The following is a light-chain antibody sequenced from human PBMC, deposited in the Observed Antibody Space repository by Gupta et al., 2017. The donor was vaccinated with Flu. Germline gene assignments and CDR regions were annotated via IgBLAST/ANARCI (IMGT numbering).Light chain of an antibody. Sequence: NFLLTQPHPVSESPATTGTIPCTSSSGSIGLHYVQWYQQRPGTSPKNVIYEEDQRPPGVPGRFSGSIDRSSNSASLTNDELKTEDEAYYYGQTDEVFGGGTKLTVL. J-gene: IGLJ2*01. CDR2: EED. CDR3: QTDEV. V-gene: IGLV6-57*01. CDR1: SGSIGLHY.